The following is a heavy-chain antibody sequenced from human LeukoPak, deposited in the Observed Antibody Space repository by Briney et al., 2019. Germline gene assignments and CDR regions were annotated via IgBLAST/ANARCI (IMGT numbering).Heavy chain of an antibody. CDR2: IIPIFGTA. CDR1: GGTFSSYA. Sequence: SVKVSCKASGGTFSSYAISWVRQAPGQGLEWMGGIIPIFGTANYAQKFQGRVTITADESTSTAYMELSSLRSEDTAVYYCAREGQGGGGFWSGYSFDYWGQGTLVTVSS. CDR3: AREGQGGGGFWSGYSFDY. V-gene: IGHV1-69*13. J-gene: IGHJ4*02. D-gene: IGHD3-3*01.